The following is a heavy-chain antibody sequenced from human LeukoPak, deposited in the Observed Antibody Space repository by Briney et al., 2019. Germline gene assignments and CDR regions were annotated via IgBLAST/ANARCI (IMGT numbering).Heavy chain of an antibody. CDR1: GFTLSTYW. J-gene: IGHJ6*03. D-gene: IGHD2-15*01. CDR2: IKQDGSEK. Sequence: GGSLRLSCAASGFTLSTYWMSWVRQAPGKGLEWVVNIKQDGSEKYYVDSVKGRFTIFRDNAKNSLYLQMNNLRVEDTAVYYCARRGLPDVWGKGTTVTVSS. CDR3: ARRGLPDV. V-gene: IGHV3-7*01.